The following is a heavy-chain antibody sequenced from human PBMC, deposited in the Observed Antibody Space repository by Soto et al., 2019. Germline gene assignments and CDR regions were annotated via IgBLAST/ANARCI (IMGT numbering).Heavy chain of an antibody. CDR3: ARNGPAAGTGRPSGFDP. D-gene: IGHD6-13*01. CDR1: GFTFSSYS. CDR2: ISTRSTYI. J-gene: IGHJ5*02. V-gene: IGHV3-21*01. Sequence: EVQLVESGGGLVEPGGSLRLSCAASGFTFSSYSMNWVRQAPGKGLEWVSSISTRSTYIYYPDSVRGRFTVSRDDANNLLYLQMNDLRAEDTAVYYCARNGPAAGTGRPSGFDPWGQGTLVTVSS.